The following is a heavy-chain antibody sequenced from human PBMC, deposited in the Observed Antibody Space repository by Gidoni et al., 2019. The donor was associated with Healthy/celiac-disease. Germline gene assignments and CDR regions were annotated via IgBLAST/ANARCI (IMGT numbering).Heavy chain of an antibody. CDR1: GYTFTSYD. CDR3: ARGVINDFWSGYLSQIQPLDY. D-gene: IGHD3-3*01. V-gene: IGHV1-8*01. J-gene: IGHJ4*02. CDR2: MNPNSGNT. Sequence: QVQLVQSGAEVKKPGASVKVSCKASGYTFTSYDINWVRQATGQGLEWMGWMNPNSGNTGYEQKFQGRVTMTRNTSISTAYMELSSLRSEDTAVYYCARGVINDFWSGYLSQIQPLDYWGQGTLVTVSS.